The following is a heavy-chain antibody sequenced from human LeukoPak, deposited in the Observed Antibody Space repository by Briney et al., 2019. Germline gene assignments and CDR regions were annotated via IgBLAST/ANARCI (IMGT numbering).Heavy chain of an antibody. CDR3: AGRYGSETYYSFDY. CDR2: IIPIFGTA. Sequence: SVKLSCKASGGTLSNYAISWVRQAPRQGLEWMGRIIPIFGTANYAQKFQGRVTITTDESTSAAYMELSSLRSEDTAVYYCAGRYGSETYYSFDYWGQGTLVTVS. D-gene: IGHD3-10*01. J-gene: IGHJ4*02. CDR1: GGTLSNYA. V-gene: IGHV1-69*05.